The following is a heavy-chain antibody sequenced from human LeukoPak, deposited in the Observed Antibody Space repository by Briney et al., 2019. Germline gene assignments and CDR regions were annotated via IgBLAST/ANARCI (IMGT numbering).Heavy chain of an antibody. Sequence: GGSLRLSXTTSGITFSNYWMHWVRQAPGKGLVWVSHIIQDGSVTSYADSVKGRFTISRDNAKNTVYLQMNSLRAEDTAVYYCATDDYRGLGYWGQGTLVTVSS. D-gene: IGHD4-11*01. CDR1: GITFSNYW. V-gene: IGHV3-74*01. J-gene: IGHJ4*02. CDR3: ATDDYRGLGY. CDR2: IIQDGSVT.